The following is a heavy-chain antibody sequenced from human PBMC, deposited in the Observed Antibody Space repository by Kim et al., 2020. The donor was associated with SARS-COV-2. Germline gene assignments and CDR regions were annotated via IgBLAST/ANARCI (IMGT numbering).Heavy chain of an antibody. D-gene: IGHD2-15*01. CDR1: GYTFTSYY. Sequence: ASVKVSCKASGYTFTSYYMHWVRQAPGQGLEWMGIINPSGGSTSYAQKFQGRVTMTRDTSTSTVYMELSSLRSEDTAVYYCARGARGYCRGGSCYGIYYWRRGTLVTDSS. CDR3: ARGARGYCRGGSCYGIYY. J-gene: IGHJ4*02. V-gene: IGHV1-46*01. CDR2: INPSGGST.